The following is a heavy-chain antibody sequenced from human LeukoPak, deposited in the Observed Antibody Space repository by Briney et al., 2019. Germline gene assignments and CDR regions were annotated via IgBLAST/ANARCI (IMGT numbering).Heavy chain of an antibody. D-gene: IGHD1-26*01. CDR3: AREGMGAIDAFDI. J-gene: IGHJ3*02. CDR2: INPNSGGT. V-gene: IGHV1-2*02. CDR1: GYTFTGYY. Sequence: ASVKVSFKASGYTFTGYYMHWVRQAPGQGLEWMGWINPNSGGTNYAQKFQGRVTMTRDTSISTAYMELSRLRSDDTAVYYCAREGMGAIDAFDIWGQGTMVTVSS.